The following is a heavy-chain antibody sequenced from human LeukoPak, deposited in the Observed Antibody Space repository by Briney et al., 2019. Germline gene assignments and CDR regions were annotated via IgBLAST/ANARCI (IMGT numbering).Heavy chain of an antibody. Sequence: PGGSLRLSCAASGFTFSSHSMSRVRQAPGRGLEWISFISDDSYNIDYADSVRGRFTVSRDNAKNSLYLQMNSLRAEDTAVYYCARHTRASQYYFDYWGQGTLVTVSS. J-gene: IGHJ4*02. CDR3: ARHTRASQYYFDY. CDR2: ISDDSYNI. V-gene: IGHV3-48*01. CDR1: GFTFSSHS. D-gene: IGHD3-3*01.